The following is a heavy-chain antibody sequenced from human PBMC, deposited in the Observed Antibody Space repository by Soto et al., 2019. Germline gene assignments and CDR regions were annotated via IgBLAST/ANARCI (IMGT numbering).Heavy chain of an antibody. CDR1: GFTFSSYG. V-gene: IGHV3-33*01. CDR3: ARDRLYGSGSYYLDY. J-gene: IGHJ4*02. CDR2: IWYDGSNK. D-gene: IGHD3-10*01. Sequence: QVQLVESGGGVVQPGRSLRLSCAASGFTFSSYGMHWVRQAPGKGLEWVAVIWYDGSNKYYADSVKGRFTISRDNSKNTLYRQMNSLRAEDTAVYYCARDRLYGSGSYYLDYWGQGTLVTVSS.